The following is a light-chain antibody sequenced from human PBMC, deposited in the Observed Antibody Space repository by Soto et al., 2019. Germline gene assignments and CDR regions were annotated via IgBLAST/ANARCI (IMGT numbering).Light chain of an antibody. CDR1: SSNLGSNP. CDR2: SNN. V-gene: IGLV1-44*01. J-gene: IGLJ2*01. Sequence: QSVLTQPPSASGTPGQRVSISCSGGSSNLGSNPVNWYLHLPGTAPKLLIYSNNQRPSGVPDRFSGGKSGTSASLAISGLQSEDDADYFCSAWDDSRYGPVFGGGTKLTVL. CDR3: SAWDDSRYGPV.